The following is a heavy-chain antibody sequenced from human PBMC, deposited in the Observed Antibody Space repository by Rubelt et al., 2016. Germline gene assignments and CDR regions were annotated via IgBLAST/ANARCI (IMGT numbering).Heavy chain of an antibody. J-gene: IGHJ4*02. CDR1: GFSLSTGGVG. V-gene: IGHV2-5*01. CDR2: IYWNDDK. D-gene: IGHD6-19*01. Sequence: QITLKESGPTLVKPTQTLTLTCTFSGFSLSTGGVGVGWIRQPPGKALEWLGLIYWNDDKRYSPSLKSRLTITKDTSKNQVVLTMTNMDPGDTATYFCAQIKSSGWDFDYWGQGTLVTVSS. CDR3: AQIKSSGWDFDY.